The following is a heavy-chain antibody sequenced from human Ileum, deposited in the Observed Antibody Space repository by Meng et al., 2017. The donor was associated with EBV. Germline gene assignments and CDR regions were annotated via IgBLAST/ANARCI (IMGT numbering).Heavy chain of an antibody. D-gene: IGHD4-17*01. CDR3: ARYRLQNDYGDQLYYFDY. Sequence: QAQLQQWGAGLLKPSXTLSLPCAFIGGSFSGYYWSWIRQPPGKGLEWIGEINHSGSTNYNPSLKSRVNISLDTSKNQFSLKLSSVTAADTAVYYCARYRLQNDYGDQLYYFDYVGQGTPVTVSS. V-gene: IGHV4-34*01. J-gene: IGHJ4*02. CDR2: INHSGST. CDR1: GGSFSGYY.